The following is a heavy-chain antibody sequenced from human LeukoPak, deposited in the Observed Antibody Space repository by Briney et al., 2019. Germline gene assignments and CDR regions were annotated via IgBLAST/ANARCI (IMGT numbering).Heavy chain of an antibody. J-gene: IGHJ6*03. CDR1: GFTFSSYG. CDR2: IWYDGSNK. Sequence: GGSLRLSCAASGFTFSSYGMHWVRQAPGKGLEWVAVIWYDGSNKYYADSVKGRFTISRDNSKNTLYLQMSSLRAEDTAVYYCAKEMATTPYYYYYYMDVWGKGTTVTVSS. D-gene: IGHD5-24*01. CDR3: AKEMATTPYYYYYYMDV. V-gene: IGHV3-33*06.